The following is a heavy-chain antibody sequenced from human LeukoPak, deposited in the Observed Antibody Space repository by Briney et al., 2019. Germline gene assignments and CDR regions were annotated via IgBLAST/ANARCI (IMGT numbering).Heavy chain of an antibody. CDR3: ARDPGYYYDSSGYPSPGYGMDV. D-gene: IGHD3-22*01. J-gene: IGHJ6*02. CDR2: IKQDASEK. CDR1: GFTFSDYY. V-gene: IGHV3-7*01. Sequence: QPGGSLRLSCAASGFTFSDYYMAWVRQAPGKGLEWVANIKQDASEKFYVGSVKGRFTISRDNTKNSLFLEMNSLRAEDTAVYYCARDPGYYYDSSGYPSPGYGMDVWGQGTTVTVSS.